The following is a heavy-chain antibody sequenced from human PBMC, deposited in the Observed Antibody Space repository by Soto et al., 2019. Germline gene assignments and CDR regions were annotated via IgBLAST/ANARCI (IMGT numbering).Heavy chain of an antibody. CDR1: GFTFSSYW. CDR2: IKQDGSEK. Sequence: GGSLRLSCTASGFTFSSYWMSWVRQAPGKGLEWVANIKQDGSEKYYVDSVKGRFTISRDNAKNSLYLQMNSLRAEDTAVYYCARDAAAARPCWFDPWGQGTLVTVSS. CDR3: ARDAAAARPCWFDP. V-gene: IGHV3-7*03. D-gene: IGHD6-6*01. J-gene: IGHJ5*02.